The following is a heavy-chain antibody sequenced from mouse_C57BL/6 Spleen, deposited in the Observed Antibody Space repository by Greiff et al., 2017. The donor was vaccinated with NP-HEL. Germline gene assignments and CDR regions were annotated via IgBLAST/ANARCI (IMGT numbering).Heavy chain of an antibody. Sequence: VQLQQSGAELARPGASVKLSCKASGYTFTSYGISWVKQRTGQGLEWIGEIYPRSGNTYYNEKFKGKATLTADKSSSTAYMELRSLTSEDSAVYFCAGGLTTGGATDCDVWGTGTTVTVSS. CDR2: IYPRSGNT. CDR1: GYTFTSYG. CDR3: AGGLTTGGATDCDV. V-gene: IGHV1-81*01. J-gene: IGHJ1*03. D-gene: IGHD1-1*01.